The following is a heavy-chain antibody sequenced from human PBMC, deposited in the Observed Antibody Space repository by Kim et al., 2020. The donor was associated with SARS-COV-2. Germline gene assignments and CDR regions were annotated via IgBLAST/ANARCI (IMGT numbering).Heavy chain of an antibody. Sequence: SETLSLTCAVSGGSISSGGYSWSWIRQPPGKGLEWIGYIYHSGSTYYNPSLKSRVTISVDRSKNQFSLKLSSVTAADTAVYYCATFGEGPYAFDIWGQGTMVTVSA. V-gene: IGHV4-30-2*01. CDR3: ATFGEGPYAFDI. J-gene: IGHJ3*02. D-gene: IGHD3-16*01. CDR2: IYHSGST. CDR1: GGSISSGGYS.